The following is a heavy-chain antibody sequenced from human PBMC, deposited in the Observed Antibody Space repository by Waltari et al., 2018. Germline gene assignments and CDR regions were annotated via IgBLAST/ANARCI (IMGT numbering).Heavy chain of an antibody. CDR1: GGSFSGYY. Sequence: QVQLQQWGAGLLKPSETLSLTCAVYGGSFSGYYWSWIRQPPGKGLEWIGEINHSGSTTYNPSLKSRVTISVDTSKNQFSLKLSSVTAADTAVYYCARHRGGKQRKLDYWGQGTLVTVSS. V-gene: IGHV4-34*01. CDR3: ARHRGGKQRKLDY. D-gene: IGHD2-15*01. J-gene: IGHJ4*02. CDR2: INHSGST.